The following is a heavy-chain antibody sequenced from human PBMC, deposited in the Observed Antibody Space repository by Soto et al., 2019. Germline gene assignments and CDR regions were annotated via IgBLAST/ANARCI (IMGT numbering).Heavy chain of an antibody. D-gene: IGHD5-12*01. CDR1: GYTFTSYG. V-gene: IGHV1-18*01. J-gene: IGHJ4*02. CDR2: ISAYNGNT. Sequence: ASVNVSCKASGYTFTSYGISWVRQAPGQGLEWMGWISAYNGNTNYAQKLQGRVTMTTDTSTSTAYMELRSLRSDDTAVYYCAAQIVATTDFDYWGQGTLVTVSS. CDR3: AAQIVATTDFDY.